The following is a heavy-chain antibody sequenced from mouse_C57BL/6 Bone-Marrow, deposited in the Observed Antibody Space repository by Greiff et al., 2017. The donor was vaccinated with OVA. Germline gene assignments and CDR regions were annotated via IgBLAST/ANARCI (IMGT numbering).Heavy chain of an antibody. Sequence: VQLQQPGAELVKPGASVKMSCKASGYTFTSYWITWVKQRPGQGLEWIGDIYPGSGSTNYNEKFKSKATLTVDTSSSTAYMQLSSLTSEDSAVYYCARSRITTVVAGFDYWGQGTTLTVSS. V-gene: IGHV1-55*01. D-gene: IGHD1-1*01. CDR3: ARSRITTVVAGFDY. J-gene: IGHJ2*01. CDR2: IYPGSGST. CDR1: GYTFTSYW.